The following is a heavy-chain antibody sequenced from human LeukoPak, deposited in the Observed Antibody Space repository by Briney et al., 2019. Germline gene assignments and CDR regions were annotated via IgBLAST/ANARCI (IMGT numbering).Heavy chain of an antibody. CDR3: ARGASGYFDWLTAVNYMDV. CDR1: GYTFTSYD. CDR2: MNPNSGNT. V-gene: IGHV1-8*01. Sequence: ASVKVSCKASGYTFTSYDINWVRQATGQGLEWMGWMNPNSGNTGYAQKFQGRVTMTRNTSISTAYMELSSLRSEDTAVYYCARGASGYFDWLTAVNYMDVWGKGTTVTISS. D-gene: IGHD3-9*01. J-gene: IGHJ6*03.